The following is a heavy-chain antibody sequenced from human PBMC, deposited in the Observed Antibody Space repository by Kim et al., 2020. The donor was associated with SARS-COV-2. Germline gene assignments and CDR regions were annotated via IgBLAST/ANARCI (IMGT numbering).Heavy chain of an antibody. Sequence: GGSLRLSCAASGFTVSSNYMSWVRQAPGKGLEWVSVIYSGGSTYYADSVKGRFTISRDNSKNTLYLQMNSLRAEDTAVYYCARDQSGIFDYYDSSDYYYGMDVWGQGTTVTVSS. CDR1: GFTVSSNY. V-gene: IGHV3-53*01. J-gene: IGHJ6*02. CDR2: IYSGGST. D-gene: IGHD3-22*01. CDR3: ARDQSGIFDYYDSSDYYYGMDV.